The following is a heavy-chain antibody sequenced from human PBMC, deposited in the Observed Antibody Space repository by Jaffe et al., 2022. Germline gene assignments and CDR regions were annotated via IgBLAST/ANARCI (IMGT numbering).Heavy chain of an antibody. CDR2: IYYSGST. Sequence: QLQLQESGPGLVKPSETLSLTCTVSGGSISSSSYYWGWIRQPPGKGLEWIGSIYYSGSTNYNPSLKSRVTISVDTSKNQFSLKLSSVTAADTAVYYCARLPFVLIAAGVVRSYYYYYMDVWGKGTTVTVSS. D-gene: IGHD6-13*01. J-gene: IGHJ6*03. V-gene: IGHV4-39*01. CDR1: GGSISSSSYY. CDR3: ARLPFVLIAAGVVRSYYYYYMDV.